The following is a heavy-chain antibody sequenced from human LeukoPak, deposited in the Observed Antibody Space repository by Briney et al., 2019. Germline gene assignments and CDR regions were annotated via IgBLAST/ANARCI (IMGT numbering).Heavy chain of an antibody. Sequence: GGSLRLSCAASGFTFNSYAMSWVRQAPGQGLEWVSSIIGSGGTTHYADSVKGRFTISRDNSRNTLYLQMNSLRAEDTAVYYCAKYEQAHFDYWGQGTLVTVSP. CDR2: IIGSGGTT. D-gene: IGHD1/OR15-1a*01. V-gene: IGHV3-23*01. CDR1: GFTFNSYA. CDR3: AKYEQAHFDY. J-gene: IGHJ4*02.